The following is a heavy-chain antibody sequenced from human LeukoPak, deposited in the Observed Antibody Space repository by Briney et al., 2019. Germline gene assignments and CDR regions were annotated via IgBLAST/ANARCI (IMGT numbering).Heavy chain of an antibody. CDR3: AKMAGRVPAAIPLDY. CDR2: ISSSSSYI. V-gene: IGHV3-21*04. J-gene: IGHJ4*02. CDR1: GFTFSSYS. Sequence: GGSLRLSCAASGFTFSSYSMNWVRQAPGKGLEWVSSISSSSSYIYYADSVKGRFTISRDNAKNSLYLQMNSLRAEDTAVYYCAKMAGRVPAAIPLDYWGQGTLVTVSS. D-gene: IGHD2-2*01.